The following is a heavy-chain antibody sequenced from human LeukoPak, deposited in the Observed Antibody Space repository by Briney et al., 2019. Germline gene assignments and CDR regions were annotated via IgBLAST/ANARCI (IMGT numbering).Heavy chain of an antibody. V-gene: IGHV5-51*01. CDR2: IYPGDSDT. Sequence: GESLKISCKGSTYSSTSYSISWVRHLPAKGLEWMGIIYPGDSDTRYSPSFQGQVTISADKSISTAYLQWSSLKASDTAMYSCARLKIQRWLQSPIDYRGQGTLVTVSP. CDR1: TYSSTSYS. CDR3: ARLKIQRWLQSPIDY. J-gene: IGHJ4*02. D-gene: IGHD5-24*01.